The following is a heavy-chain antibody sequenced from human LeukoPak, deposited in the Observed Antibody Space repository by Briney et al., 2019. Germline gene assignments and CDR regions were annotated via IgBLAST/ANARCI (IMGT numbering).Heavy chain of an antibody. Sequence: GSLRLSCAASKFTFKTYNMNWVRQAPGKGLEWVSSISSSSRYISYADSVKGRFTISRDNAKNSLYLQMNSLRVEDTAVYYCARDPLYCGGDCYHDYWGQGTLVTVSS. CDR3: ARDPLYCGGDCYHDY. J-gene: IGHJ4*02. D-gene: IGHD2-21*02. CDR2: ISSSSRYI. CDR1: KFTFKTYN. V-gene: IGHV3-21*01.